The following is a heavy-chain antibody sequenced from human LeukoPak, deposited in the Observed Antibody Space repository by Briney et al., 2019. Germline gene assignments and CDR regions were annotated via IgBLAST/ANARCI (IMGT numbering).Heavy chain of an antibody. J-gene: IGHJ4*02. Sequence: GGSLRLSCAASGFTVSSNYMSWVRQAPGKGLEWVANIKQDGSEKYYVDSVKGRFTISRDNAKNSLYLQMNSLRAEDTAVYYCAREVAVAGLASDYWGQGTLVTVSS. CDR2: IKQDGSEK. V-gene: IGHV3-7*01. D-gene: IGHD6-19*01. CDR1: GFTVSSNY. CDR3: AREVAVAGLASDY.